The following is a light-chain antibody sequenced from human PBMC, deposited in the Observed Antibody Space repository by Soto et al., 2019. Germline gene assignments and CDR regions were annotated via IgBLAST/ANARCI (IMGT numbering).Light chain of an antibody. V-gene: IGKV3-15*01. Sequence: EIVMTQSPATLSVSPGERATLSCRASQGVRTNLAWYQQKPDQAPRLLIHGASTRATDIPARFSGSGSGTEVTLTISSLQSEDFGVYYCQQSETWPHTFGQGTKLEVK. CDR1: QGVRTN. J-gene: IGKJ2*01. CDR3: QQSETWPHT. CDR2: GAS.